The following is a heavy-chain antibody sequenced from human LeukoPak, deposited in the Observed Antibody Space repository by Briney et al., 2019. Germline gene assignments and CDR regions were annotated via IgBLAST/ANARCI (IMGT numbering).Heavy chain of an antibody. V-gene: IGHV4-4*02. J-gene: IGHJ6*03. CDR1: GGSISSSNW. Sequence: SGTLSLTCAVSGGSISSSNWWSWVRQPPGKGLEWIGEIYHGGSTNYSPSLKSRVTITADKSKNQFSLKLNSVTAADTAVYYCARIRGYGRDYYYYYMDVWGKGTTVTVSS. CDR2: IYHGGST. CDR3: ARIRGYGRDYYYYYMDV. D-gene: IGHD3-10*01.